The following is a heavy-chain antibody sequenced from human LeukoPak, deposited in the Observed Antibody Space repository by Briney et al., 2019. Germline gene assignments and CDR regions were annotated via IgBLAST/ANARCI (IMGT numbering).Heavy chain of an antibody. CDR3: ARESGSYEAYFDY. CDR2: IFPIFATA. CDR1: GGTFSSYA. Sequence: SVKVSCKASGGTFSSYAISWVRQAPGQGLEWMGRIFPIFATANYAQKFQGRVTITADESTSTAYMELSSLGSEDTAVYYCARESGSYEAYFDYWGQGTLVTVSS. J-gene: IGHJ4*02. D-gene: IGHD1-26*01. V-gene: IGHV1-69*13.